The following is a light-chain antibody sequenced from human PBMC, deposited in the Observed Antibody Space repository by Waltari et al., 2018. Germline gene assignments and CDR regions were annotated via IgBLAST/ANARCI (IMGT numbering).Light chain of an antibody. CDR3: QQGSAFPPT. J-gene: IGKJ1*01. V-gene: IGKV1-12*01. Sequence: EIQMTQSPSSVSASVGDRVTITCRAGQDISGALAWYQQKHGQAPNLLIFAVSTLQSGVPPRFSGSGSGTDFTLTISGLQPEDVATYYCQQGSAFPPTFGQGTNVEIK. CDR1: QDISGA. CDR2: AVS.